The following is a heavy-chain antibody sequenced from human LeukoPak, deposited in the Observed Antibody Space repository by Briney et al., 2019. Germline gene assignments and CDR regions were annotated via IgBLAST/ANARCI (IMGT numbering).Heavy chain of an antibody. D-gene: IGHD5-18*01. Sequence: PGGSLRLSCAASGFTFSGYGMHWVRQAPGKGLEGVAVISYDGSDKYYADSVKGRFTISRDNSKNTLYLQMNSLRAEDTAVYYCSRGYSYGDYWGQGTLVTVSS. V-gene: IGHV3-30*03. CDR1: GFTFSGYG. CDR2: ISYDGSDK. CDR3: SRGYSYGDY. J-gene: IGHJ4*02.